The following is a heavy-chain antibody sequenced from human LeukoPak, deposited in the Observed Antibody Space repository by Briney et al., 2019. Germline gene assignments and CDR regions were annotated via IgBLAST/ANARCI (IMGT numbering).Heavy chain of an antibody. CDR2: IWYDGSNK. D-gene: IGHD6-13*01. J-gene: IGHJ4*02. CDR3: ARRGIAAAGTNFPFDY. Sequence: GGSLRLSCAASGFTFSSYGMHWVRQAPGKGLEWVAVIWYDGSNKYYADSVKGRFTISRDNSKNTLYLQMNSLGAEDTAVYYCARRGIAAAGTNFPFDYWGQGTLVTVSS. V-gene: IGHV3-33*01. CDR1: GFTFSSYG.